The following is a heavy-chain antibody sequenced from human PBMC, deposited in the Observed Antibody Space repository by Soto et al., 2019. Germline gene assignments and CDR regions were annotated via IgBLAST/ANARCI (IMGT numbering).Heavy chain of an antibody. CDR3: ARWLDWRYWFDP. Sequence: SVKVSCKASGGTFSSYTISWVRQAPGQGLEWMGRIIPILGIANYAQKFQGRVTITADKSTSTAYMELSSLRSEDTAVYYCARWLDWRYWFDPWGQGTLVTVSS. CDR1: GGTFSSYT. J-gene: IGHJ5*02. D-gene: IGHD3-22*01. V-gene: IGHV1-69*02. CDR2: IIPILGIA.